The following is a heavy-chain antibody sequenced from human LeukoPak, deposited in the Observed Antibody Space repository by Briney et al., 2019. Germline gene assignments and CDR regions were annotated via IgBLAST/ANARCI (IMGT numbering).Heavy chain of an antibody. J-gene: IGHJ4*02. CDR2: IANDGSDT. D-gene: IGHD4-23*01. V-gene: IGHV3-74*01. CDR3: AKKSPDSSGNPAYD. Sequence: GGSLRLSCAVSGFTFRSHWMYWVRQAPGKGLVWVSRIANDGSDTTYADSVRGRFTISRDNAKNTLYLQMNSLRAEDTAVYYCAKKSPDSSGNPAYDWGQGTLVTVSS. CDR1: GFTFRSHW.